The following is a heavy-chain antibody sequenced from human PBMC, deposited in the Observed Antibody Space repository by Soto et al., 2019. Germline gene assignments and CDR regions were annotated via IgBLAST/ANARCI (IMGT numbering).Heavy chain of an antibody. CDR3: ARVKDQGHDFDY. Sequence: QVQLVQSGAEVKKPGSSVKVSCKASVGTFSSYAISWVRQAPGQGLEWMGGSIPIFGTANYAQKFQGRVTSTGDESTSTAYMELSSLRAEDTAVYYCARVKDQGHDFDYWGQGTLVTVSS. D-gene: IGHD2-2*01. CDR1: VGTFSSYA. V-gene: IGHV1-69*01. CDR2: SIPIFGTA. J-gene: IGHJ4*02.